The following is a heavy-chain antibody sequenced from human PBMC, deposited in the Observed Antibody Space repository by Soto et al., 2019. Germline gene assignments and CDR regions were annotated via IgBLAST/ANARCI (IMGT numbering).Heavy chain of an antibody. V-gene: IGHV3-30*01. CDR1: GITFSSYT. J-gene: IGHJ4*02. D-gene: IGHD3-16*02. CDR3: ARDRLRLGELSLIGSFDY. Sequence: QVQLVESGGGVVQPGRSLRLSCTTSGITFSSYTMHWVRQAPGKGLELVALISFDASDKYYADSVKGRFSISRDNSKNTLFLQMDSLRPDDTAVYYCARDRLRLGELSLIGSFDYWGRGTLVAVSS. CDR2: ISFDASDK.